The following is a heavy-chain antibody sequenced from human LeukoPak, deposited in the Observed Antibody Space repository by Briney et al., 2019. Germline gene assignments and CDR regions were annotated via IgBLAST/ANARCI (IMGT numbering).Heavy chain of an antibody. CDR1: GSTFSDHY. V-gene: IGHV3-72*01. D-gene: IGHD6-13*01. Sequence: GGSLRLSCAASGSTFSDHYMDWVRQAPGKGLEWVGRTRNKANSYTTEYAASVKGRFTTSRDDSKNSLYLQMNSLKTEDTAVYYCARTAAAVPYYFDYWGQGTLVTVSS. CDR2: TRNKANSYTT. J-gene: IGHJ4*02. CDR3: ARTAAAVPYYFDY.